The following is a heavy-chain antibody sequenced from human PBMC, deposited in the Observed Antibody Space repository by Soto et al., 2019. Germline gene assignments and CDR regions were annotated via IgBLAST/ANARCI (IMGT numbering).Heavy chain of an antibody. CDR1: GFTFSNYW. V-gene: IGHV3-7*01. J-gene: IGHJ6*02. CDR2: IKQDGSEK. CDR3: ARATASTYYYYYGMDV. Sequence: EVQLVESGGGLVQPGGSLRLSCAASGFTFSNYWVTWVRQAPGKGLEWVANIKQDGSEKFYVDSVKGRFTISRDNVKDSLYLQMNSLRAEDTAVYYCARATASTYYYYYGMDVWGQGTTVTVSS.